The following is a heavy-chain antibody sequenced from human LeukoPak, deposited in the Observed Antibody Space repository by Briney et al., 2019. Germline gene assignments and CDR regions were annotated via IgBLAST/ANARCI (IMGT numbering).Heavy chain of an antibody. CDR1: RFTFSSYS. D-gene: IGHD3-22*01. J-gene: IGHJ4*02. V-gene: IGHV3-21*01. Sequence: GGSLRLSCAASRFTFSSYSMNWVRQAPGKGLKWVSSISSSSSYIYYADSVKGRFTISRDNAKNSLYLQMNSLRAEDTAVYYCARYDSSGYCPFDYWGQGTLVTVSS. CDR3: ARYDSSGYCPFDY. CDR2: ISSSSSYI.